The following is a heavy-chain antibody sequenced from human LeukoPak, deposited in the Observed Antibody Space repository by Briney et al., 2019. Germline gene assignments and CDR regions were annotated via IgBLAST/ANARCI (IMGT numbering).Heavy chain of an antibody. V-gene: IGHV3-23*01. D-gene: IGHD3-22*01. CDR3: AKVLQTYYYDSSGYSRGPLDY. Sequence: GGSLRLSCAASGFTFSSYAMSWVRQAPGKGLEWVSAISGSGGSTYYADSVKGRFTISRDNSKDTLYLQMNSLRAEDTAVYYCAKVLQTYYYDSSGYSRGPLDYWGQGTLVTVSS. CDR2: ISGSGGST. J-gene: IGHJ4*02. CDR1: GFTFSSYA.